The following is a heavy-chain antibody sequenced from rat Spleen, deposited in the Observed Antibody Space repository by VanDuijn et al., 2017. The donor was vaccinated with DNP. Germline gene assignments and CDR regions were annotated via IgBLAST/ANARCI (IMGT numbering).Heavy chain of an antibody. Sequence: EVQLVESGGGPVQPGGSLKFSCVASGFIFSNFYMAWVRQAPKKGLEWVASISSSGSRTYYPDSVKGRFTISRDNAKSSLYLQMDSLRSEDTATYYCTKTWYSSFDYWGQGIMVTVSS. D-gene: IGHD1-8*01. CDR1: GFIFSNFY. CDR3: TKTWYSSFDY. CDR2: ISSSGSRT. V-gene: IGHV5-27*01. J-gene: IGHJ2*01.